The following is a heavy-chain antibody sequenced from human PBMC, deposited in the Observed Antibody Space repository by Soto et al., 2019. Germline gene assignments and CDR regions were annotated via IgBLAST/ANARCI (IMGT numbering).Heavy chain of an antibody. CDR3: ARDATRNYRYFDY. CDR1: GGSISSGGYY. J-gene: IGHJ4*02. V-gene: IGHV4-31*03. Sequence: SETLSLTCTVSGGSISSGGYYWSWIRQHPGKGLEWIGYIYYSGSTYYNPSLKSRVTISVDTSKNQFSLKLSSVTAADTAVYYCARDATRNYRYFDYWGQGTLVTVSS. CDR2: IYYSGST. D-gene: IGHD1-1*01.